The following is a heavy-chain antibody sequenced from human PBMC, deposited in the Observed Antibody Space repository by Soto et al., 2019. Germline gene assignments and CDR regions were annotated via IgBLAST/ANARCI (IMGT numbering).Heavy chain of an antibody. CDR2: ISSSNIYI. D-gene: IGHD4-17*01. Sequence: EVQLVESGGGLVKPGGSLRLSCAASGFTFSSYSMNWVRQAPGKGLEWVSSISSSNIYIYYADSVKGRFTISRDNAKNSLYLQMNSLRAEDTAVYYCANQYGDYYFDYWGQGTLVTVSS. J-gene: IGHJ4*02. CDR3: ANQYGDYYFDY. V-gene: IGHV3-21*01. CDR1: GFTFSSYS.